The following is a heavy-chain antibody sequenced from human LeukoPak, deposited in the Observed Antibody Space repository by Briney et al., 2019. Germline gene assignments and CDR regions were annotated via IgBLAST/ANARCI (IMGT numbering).Heavy chain of an antibody. CDR2: IYYSGSS. CDR1: GGSISSSSHY. CDR3: ARLPAITTYYYYHMDV. Sequence: SETLSLTCAVSGGSISSSSHYWGWIRQAPGKRLECIGTIYYSGSSYYNPSLKSRVTMSVDTSKNQFSLRLSSVTAADTAVYYCARLPAITTYYYYHMDVWGQGTRVTVSS. J-gene: IGHJ6*03. V-gene: IGHV4-39*01. D-gene: IGHD5-12*01.